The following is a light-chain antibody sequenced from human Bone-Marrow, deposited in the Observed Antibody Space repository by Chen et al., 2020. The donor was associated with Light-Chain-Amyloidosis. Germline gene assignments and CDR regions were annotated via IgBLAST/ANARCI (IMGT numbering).Light chain of an antibody. V-gene: IGLV6-57*01. Sequence: NFMLTQPHSVSESPGKTVIISCTRSSGSIATNYVQWYQQRPGSSPPTVIYEDDQRPSGVPYRFSVSIDRSSNSASLTISGLKTEDEADYYCQSYQGSSQGVFGGGTKLTVL. CDR3: QSYQGSSQGV. CDR1: SGSIATNY. CDR2: EDD. J-gene: IGLJ3*02.